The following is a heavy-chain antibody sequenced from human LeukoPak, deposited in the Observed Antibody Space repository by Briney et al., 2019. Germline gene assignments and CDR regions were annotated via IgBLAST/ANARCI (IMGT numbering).Heavy chain of an antibody. CDR3: ARLSAFDI. Sequence: SETLSLTCTVSGGSISSSSYYWGWIRQPPGKGLEWIGSIYYSGSTYYNPSLKSRVTISVDTSKNQFSLKLSSVTAADMAVYYCARLSAFDIWGQGTMVTVSS. CDR1: GGSISSSSYY. J-gene: IGHJ3*02. V-gene: IGHV4-39*01. CDR2: IYYSGST.